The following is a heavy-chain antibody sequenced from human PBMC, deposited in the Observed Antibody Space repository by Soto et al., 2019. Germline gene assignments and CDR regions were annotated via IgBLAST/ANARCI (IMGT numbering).Heavy chain of an antibody. CDR2: IGGTADAT. CDR1: GCTLSDYG. J-gene: IGHJ5*02. CDR3: AKDVVPYDGRWDWFDT. Sequence: PGGSLRVSCGASGCTLSDYGMSGGRQAPGKGLEWVSAIGGTADATHYADSVKGRFNISRDNSKNTLFLQLKSVESDDTAVYYCAKDVVPYDGRWDWFDTSGQGTLVPVSS. V-gene: IGHV3-23*01. D-gene: IGHD2-15*01.